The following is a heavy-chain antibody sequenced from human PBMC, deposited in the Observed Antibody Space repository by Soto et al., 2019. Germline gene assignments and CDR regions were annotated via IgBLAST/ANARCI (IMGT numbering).Heavy chain of an antibody. Sequence: EVQLLDSGGALVQPAGSLRLSCATSGFTFSSYAMSCVRQAPGKGLEWFSAIIGRGSSTYYADSGKGRFTISRDNSKNPLYLQMNSLRAEDTAVYSCARGLRNDYYYRDVWGSGTKVTVSS. CDR1: GFTFSSYA. CDR3: ARGLRNDYYYRDV. J-gene: IGHJ6*03. CDR2: IIGRGSST. D-gene: IGHD4-17*01. V-gene: IGHV3-23*01.